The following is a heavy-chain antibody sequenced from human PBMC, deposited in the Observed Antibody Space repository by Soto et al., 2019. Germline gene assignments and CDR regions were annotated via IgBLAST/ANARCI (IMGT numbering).Heavy chain of an antibody. CDR1: GFNVSVNY. Sequence: EMQRVESGGGLIQPGGSLRLSCAASGFNVSVNYMNWVRQAPGKGLEWVSVIHGGGSTNYADSVRGRFTISRDTSKNTLSLQMNSLRAEDTAVYYCVRENYYYGMDVWGQGTTVIVSS. V-gene: IGHV3-53*01. J-gene: IGHJ6*02. CDR2: IHGGGST. CDR3: VRENYYYGMDV.